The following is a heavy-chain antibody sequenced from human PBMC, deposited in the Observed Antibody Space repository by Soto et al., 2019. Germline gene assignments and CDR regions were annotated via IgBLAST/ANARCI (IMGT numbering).Heavy chain of an antibody. CDR2: IYYSGST. Sequence: SETLSLTCTVSGGSISSGGYYWSWIRQHPGKGLEWIGYIYYSGSTYYNPSLKSRVTISVDTSKNQFSLKLSSVTAADTAVYYCARSTYDFWSGYQSYYYYYGMDVWGQGTTVTVSS. J-gene: IGHJ6*02. D-gene: IGHD3-3*01. V-gene: IGHV4-31*03. CDR1: GGSISSGGYY. CDR3: ARSTYDFWSGYQSYYYYYGMDV.